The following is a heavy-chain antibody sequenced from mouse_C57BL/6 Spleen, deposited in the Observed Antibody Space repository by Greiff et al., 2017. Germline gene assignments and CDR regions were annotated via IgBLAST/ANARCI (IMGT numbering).Heavy chain of an antibody. CDR3: ARSPGRLRQDYYAMDY. V-gene: IGHV14-2*01. CDR1: GFNITDYY. J-gene: IGHJ4*01. D-gene: IGHD2-4*01. CDR2: IDPEDGET. Sequence: EVQLQQSGAELVKPGASVKLSCTASGFNITDYYMHWVKQRTEQGLEWIGRIDPEDGETKYAPKFQGKATITADTSSNTAYLQLSSLTSEDTAVYYWARSPGRLRQDYYAMDYWGQGTSVTVSS.